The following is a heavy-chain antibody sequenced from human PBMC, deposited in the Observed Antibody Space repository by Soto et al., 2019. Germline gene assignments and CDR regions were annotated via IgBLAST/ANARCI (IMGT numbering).Heavy chain of an antibody. D-gene: IGHD3-16*01. V-gene: IGHV3-48*01. CDR2: ISSSSRTI. Sequence: EVQLVESGGGLTQPGGSLRLSCVASGFTFSSYSMNWVRQAPGKGLEWVSCISSSSRTIYYADSVKGRFTISRDNAKNSLYLQMNSLRAEDTAVYYCASWNSAEEVMITEGWGQGTLVTVSS. CDR3: ASWNSAEEVMITEG. J-gene: IGHJ4*02. CDR1: GFTFSSYS.